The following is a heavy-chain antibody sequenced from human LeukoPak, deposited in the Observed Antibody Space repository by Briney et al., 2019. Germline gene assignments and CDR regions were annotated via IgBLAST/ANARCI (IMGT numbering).Heavy chain of an antibody. CDR2: IYPGDSDT. CDR1: GYSFTSYW. Sequence: GESLKISCKGSGYSFTSYWIGWVRQMPGKGLEWMGIIYPGDSDTRYSPSFQGQVTISADKSISTAYLQWSSLKASDTAMYYCARRGYCSSTSCYSGRDYNWFDPWGQGTLVTVSS. CDR3: ARRGYCSSTSCYSGRDYNWFDP. J-gene: IGHJ5*02. D-gene: IGHD2-2*01. V-gene: IGHV5-51*01.